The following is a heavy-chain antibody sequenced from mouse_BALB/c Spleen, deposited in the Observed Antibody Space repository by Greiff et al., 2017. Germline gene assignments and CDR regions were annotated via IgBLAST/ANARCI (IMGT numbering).Heavy chain of an antibody. CDR2: IDPETGGT. V-gene: IGHV1-15*01. Sequence: QVHVKQSGAELVRPGASVTLSCKASGYTFTDYEMHWVKQTPVHGLEWIGAIDPETGGTAYNQKFKGKATLTADKSSSTAYMELRSLTSEDSAVYYCTRGGNENWYFDVWGAGTTVTVSS. J-gene: IGHJ1*01. D-gene: IGHD1-1*02. CDR3: TRGGNENWYFDV. CDR1: GYTFTDYE.